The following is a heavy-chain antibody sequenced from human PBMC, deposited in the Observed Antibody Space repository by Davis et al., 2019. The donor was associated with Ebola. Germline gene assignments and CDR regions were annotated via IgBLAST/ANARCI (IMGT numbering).Heavy chain of an antibody. V-gene: IGHV3-7*01. Sequence: GESLKISCAASGFTFSSYSMNWVRQAPGKGLEWLANIGQGGSDKWYVDSVKGRFTISRDDAKNSLFLQMNSLSAEDTAVYYCARGIHGAAGTYPFDYWGQGTLVTVSS. J-gene: IGHJ4*02. CDR2: IGQGGSDK. CDR3: ARGIHGAAGTYPFDY. CDR1: GFTFSSYS. D-gene: IGHD4/OR15-4a*01.